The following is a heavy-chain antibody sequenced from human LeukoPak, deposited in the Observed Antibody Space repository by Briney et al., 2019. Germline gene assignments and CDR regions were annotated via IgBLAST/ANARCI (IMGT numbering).Heavy chain of an antibody. D-gene: IGHD3-22*01. Sequence: ASVKVSCKASGYTFTSYGISWVRQAPGQGLEWMGWISAYNGNTNYAQKLQGRVTMTTDTSTSTAYMELRSLRSDDTAVYYCARLGGYTDYYYYGMDVWGQGTTVTASS. CDR1: GYTFTSYG. CDR3: ARLGGYTDYYYYGMDV. V-gene: IGHV1-18*01. J-gene: IGHJ6*02. CDR2: ISAYNGNT.